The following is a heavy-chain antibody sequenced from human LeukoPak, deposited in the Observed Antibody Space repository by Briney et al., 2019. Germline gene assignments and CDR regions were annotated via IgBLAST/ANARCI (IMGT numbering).Heavy chain of an antibody. CDR3: ARDVGCSSTSCYYVYWFDP. D-gene: IGHD2-2*01. CDR2: ISSSSSFI. V-gene: IGHV3-21*01. J-gene: IGHJ5*02. Sequence: EGSLRLSCAGSGFNFSDYYMSWVRQAPGKGLEWVSSISSSSSFIYYADSVKGRFTISRDNAKNSLYLQMNSLRAEDTAVYYCARDVGCSSTSCYYVYWFDPWGQGTLVTVSS. CDR1: GFNFSDYY.